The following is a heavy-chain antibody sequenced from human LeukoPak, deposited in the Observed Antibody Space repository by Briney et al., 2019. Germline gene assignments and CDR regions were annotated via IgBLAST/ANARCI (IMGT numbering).Heavy chain of an antibody. Sequence: SETLSLTCTVSGGSISSYYWSWIRQPPGKGLEWIGNIYYSGTTNYDPSLRSRVNMSLDASKNQFSLRLSSVTAADTAVYYCARGGSYFVYWGQGTLVTVSS. CDR2: IYYSGTT. D-gene: IGHD1-26*01. CDR3: ARGGSYFVY. CDR1: GGSISSYY. J-gene: IGHJ4*02. V-gene: IGHV4-59*01.